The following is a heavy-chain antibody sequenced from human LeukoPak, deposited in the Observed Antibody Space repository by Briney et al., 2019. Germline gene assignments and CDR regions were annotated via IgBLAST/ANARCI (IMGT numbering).Heavy chain of an antibody. J-gene: IGHJ3*02. V-gene: IGHV4-39*01. D-gene: IGHD7-27*01. CDR2: IYYSGNT. CDR3: ARFVTRDGAFDI. Sequence: SETLSLTCTVSGGSISSSSYYWGWIRQPPGKGLEWIGSIYYSGNTYYNPSLRGRVTISVDTSKNQFSLRLSSVTAADTAVYYCARFVTRDGAFDIWGQGTMVTVSS. CDR1: GGSISSSSYY.